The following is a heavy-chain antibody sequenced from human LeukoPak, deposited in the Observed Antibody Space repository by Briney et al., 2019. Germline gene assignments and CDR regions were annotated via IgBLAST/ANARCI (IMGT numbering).Heavy chain of an antibody. CDR1: GVSINNSHYF. D-gene: IGHD5/OR15-5a*01. Sequence: SETLSLTCTVSGVSINNSHYFWGWIRQPPGKGLEWIASLHFSGSTYYSPSLKSRVTISVDTSKNQFSLRLSSVTAADTAVFYCARHRGFSVYAGVHDAFNIWGQGTAVTVST. J-gene: IGHJ3*02. CDR3: ARHRGFSVYAGVHDAFNI. CDR2: LHFSGST. V-gene: IGHV4-39*01.